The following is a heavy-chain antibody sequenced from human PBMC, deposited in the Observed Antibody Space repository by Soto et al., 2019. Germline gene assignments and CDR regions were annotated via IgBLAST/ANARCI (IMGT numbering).Heavy chain of an antibody. CDR2: IWYDGSNK. Sequence: GGSLRLSCAASGFTFSSYGMHWVRQAPGKGLEWVAVIWYDGSNKYYADSVKGRFTISRDNSKNTLYLQMNSLRAEDTAVYYCAKAQVAAAGLNWFDPWGQGTLVTVSS. D-gene: IGHD6-13*01. J-gene: IGHJ5*02. CDR1: GFTFSSYG. V-gene: IGHV3-33*06. CDR3: AKAQVAAAGLNWFDP.